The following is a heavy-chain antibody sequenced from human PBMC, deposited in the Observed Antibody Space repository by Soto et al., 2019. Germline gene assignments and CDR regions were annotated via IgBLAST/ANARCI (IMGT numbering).Heavy chain of an antibody. Sequence: QVQLQESGPGLVKPSETLSLTCTVSGVSISSYYWGWIRQPPGKGLVWIGYIYYSGSTNYIPALKSRVTISVDTSKNQLSMKLSSVTAADTAVYYCARSRGGYFDYWGQGTLVTVSS. D-gene: IGHD3-16*01. V-gene: IGHV4-59*01. CDR2: IYYSGST. CDR1: GVSISSYY. CDR3: ARSRGGYFDY. J-gene: IGHJ4*02.